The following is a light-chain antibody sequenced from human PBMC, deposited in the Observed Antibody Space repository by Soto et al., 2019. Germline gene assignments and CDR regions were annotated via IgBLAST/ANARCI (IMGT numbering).Light chain of an antibody. CDR2: AAS. CDR1: QTISSW. J-gene: IGKJ5*01. V-gene: IGKV1-39*01. CDR3: QQSYSNPTT. Sequence: DIQMTQSRSTLSGSVGDRFTITCLASQTISSWLAWYQQKPGKAPKLMIYAASSLQSGVPSRFSGSGSGTDFTLTISSLQPEDFETYYCQQSYSNPTTFGQGTRLEIK.